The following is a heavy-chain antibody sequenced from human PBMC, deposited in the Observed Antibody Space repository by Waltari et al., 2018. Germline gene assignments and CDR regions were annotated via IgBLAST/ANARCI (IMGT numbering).Heavy chain of an antibody. D-gene: IGHD5-12*01. Sequence: QVQLQESGPGLVKPSETLSLTCTVPGGSISSYYWSWIRQPPGKGLEWIGYIYYSGSTNYNPSLKSRVTIAVDTSKNQFSLKLSSVTAADTAVYYCASGYSGYVPFDYWGQGTLVTVSS. CDR3: ASGYSGYVPFDY. CDR2: IYYSGST. CDR1: GGSISSYY. V-gene: IGHV4-59*08. J-gene: IGHJ4*02.